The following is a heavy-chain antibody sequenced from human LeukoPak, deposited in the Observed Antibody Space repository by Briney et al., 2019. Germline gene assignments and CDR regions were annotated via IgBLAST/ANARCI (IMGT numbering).Heavy chain of an antibody. J-gene: IGHJ5*01. CDR3: VRLRRNSDRSYYYYYYDS. D-gene: IGHD3-10*01. CDR2: INPTSTSL. Sequence: RSGGSLRLSCVASGLTFSDYRINWVRRAPGKGLEWVSSINPTSTSLYYADAARGRSTIPRDNAKSSLYLQMDSLRAEDTAVYYCVRLRRNSDRSYYYYYYDSWGQGILVTVSS. CDR1: GLTFSDYR. V-gene: IGHV3-21*01.